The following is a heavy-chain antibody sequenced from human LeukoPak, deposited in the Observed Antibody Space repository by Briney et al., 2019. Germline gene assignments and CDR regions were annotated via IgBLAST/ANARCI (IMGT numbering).Heavy chain of an antibody. CDR2: ISSSSSYI. V-gene: IGHV3-21*01. Sequence: GGSLRLSCAASGFTFSSYSMNWVRQAPGKGLEWVSSISSSSSYIYYADSVKGRFTISRDNAKNSLYLQMNSLRAEDTAVYYCARSAREYGVMDVWGKGTTVTVSS. CDR1: GFTFSSYS. D-gene: IGHD2-2*01. J-gene: IGHJ6*04. CDR3: ARSAREYGVMDV.